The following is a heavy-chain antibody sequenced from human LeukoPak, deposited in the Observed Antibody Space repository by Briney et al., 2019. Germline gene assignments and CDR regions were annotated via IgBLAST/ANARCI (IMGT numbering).Heavy chain of an antibody. V-gene: IGHV3-23*01. D-gene: IGHD6-19*01. Sequence: GGSLRLSCAASGFTFSNSAMSWVREAPGKGLEWVSAISGYVGSTYYADSVKGRFTISRDNSKNTLYLQMNSLRAEDTAVYYCARDRGSVAVAGIDYWGQGALVTVSS. CDR3: ARDRGSVAVAGIDY. CDR1: GFTFSNSA. CDR2: ISGYVGST. J-gene: IGHJ4*02.